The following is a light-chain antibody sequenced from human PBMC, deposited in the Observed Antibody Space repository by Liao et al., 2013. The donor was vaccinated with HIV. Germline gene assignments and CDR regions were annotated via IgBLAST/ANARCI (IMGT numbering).Light chain of an antibody. CDR2: KDS. V-gene: IGLV3-25*03. CDR1: ALPKQY. CDR3: QVWDRSTAHNV. J-gene: IGLJ1*01. Sequence: SYELTQPPSVSVSLGQTARITCSGDALPKQYAYWYRQKPGQAPVLVIYKDSERPSGIPERFSGSSSGTTVTLTISGVQAEDEADYYCQVWDRSTAHNVFGPGTKVTVL.